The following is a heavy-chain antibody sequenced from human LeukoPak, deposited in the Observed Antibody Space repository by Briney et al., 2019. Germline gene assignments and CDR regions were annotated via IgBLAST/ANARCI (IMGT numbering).Heavy chain of an antibody. V-gene: IGHV3-15*01. CDR2: IKSKADGGTA. J-gene: IGHJ4*02. Sequence: GGSLRLSCAASGFTFSTYAMNWVRQAPGKGLEWVGRIKSKADGGTADYAAPVKGRFSISRDDSKNTLYLQMNSLRAEDTAVYYCARVLVRYDYVWGSYRYIHFDYWGQGARVTVSS. D-gene: IGHD3-16*02. CDR1: GFTFSTYA. CDR3: ARVLVRYDYVWGSYRYIHFDY.